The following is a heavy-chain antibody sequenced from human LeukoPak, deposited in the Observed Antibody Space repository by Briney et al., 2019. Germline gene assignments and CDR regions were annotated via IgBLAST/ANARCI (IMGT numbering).Heavy chain of an antibody. V-gene: IGHV3-74*01. J-gene: IGHJ4*02. CDR1: GFTFSSFA. CDR3: AGDGGLERYFDY. CDR2: INSDGSST. Sequence: GGSLRLSCAGSGFTFSSFAMTWVRQAPGKGLVWVSRINSDGSSTSYSDSVKGRVTISRDNAKNTLYLQMNSLRAEDTAVYYCAGDGGLERYFDYWGQGTLVTVSS. D-gene: IGHD1-1*01.